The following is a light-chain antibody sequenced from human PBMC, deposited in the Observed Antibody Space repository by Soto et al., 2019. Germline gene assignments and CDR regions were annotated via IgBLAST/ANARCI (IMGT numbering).Light chain of an antibody. CDR1: QDISNF. V-gene: IGKV1-33*01. Sequence: DIQMTQSPSSLSASVGDRVTITCQASQDISNFLNWYQQKPGKAPKLLIYDASNLETGVPSRFSGSGSGTDFTITISSLQPEDIATYYCQQYDNGWPINFGQGKRLEIK. CDR2: DAS. J-gene: IGKJ5*01. CDR3: QQYDNGWPIN.